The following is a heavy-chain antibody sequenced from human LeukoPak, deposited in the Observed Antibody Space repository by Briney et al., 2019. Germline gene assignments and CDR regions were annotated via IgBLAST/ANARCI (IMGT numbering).Heavy chain of an antibody. CDR2: IYTSGST. D-gene: IGHD3-22*01. CDR3: ARDMDKSLGYYWGFDY. Sequence: PSETLSLTCTVSGGSISSYYWSWIRQPAGKGLEWIGRIYTSGSTNYNPSLKSRVTMSVDTSKNQFSLKLTSLTAADTAVYYCARDMDKSLGYYWGFDYWGQGTLVTVSS. V-gene: IGHV4-4*07. J-gene: IGHJ4*02. CDR1: GGSISSYY.